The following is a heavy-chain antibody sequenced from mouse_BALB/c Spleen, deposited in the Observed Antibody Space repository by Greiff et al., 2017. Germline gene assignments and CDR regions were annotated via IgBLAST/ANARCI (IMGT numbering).Heavy chain of an antibody. CDR1: GYTFTSYW. CDR2: INPSTGYT. CDR3: ARSPCDY. V-gene: IGHV1-7*01. J-gene: IGHJ2*01. Sequence: VQLQQSGAELAKPGASVKMSCKASGYTFTSYWMHWVKQRPGQGLEWIGYINPSTGYTEYNQKFKDKATLTADKSSSTAYMQLSSLTSEDSAVYYCARSPCDYWGQGTTLTVSS.